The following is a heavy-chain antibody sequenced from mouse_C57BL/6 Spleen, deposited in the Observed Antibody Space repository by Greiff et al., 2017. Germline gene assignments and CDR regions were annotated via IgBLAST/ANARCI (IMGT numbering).Heavy chain of an antibody. CDR1: GYTFTSYG. CDR3: ARRGAGPFDY. V-gene: IGHV1-81*01. J-gene: IGHJ2*01. Sequence: QVQLKESGAELARPGASVKLSCKASGYTFTSYGISWVKQRTGQGLEWIGEIYPRSGNTYYNEKFKGKATLTADKSSSTAYMELRSLTSEDSAVYFCARRGAGPFDYWGQGTTLTVSS. D-gene: IGHD3-3*01. CDR2: IYPRSGNT.